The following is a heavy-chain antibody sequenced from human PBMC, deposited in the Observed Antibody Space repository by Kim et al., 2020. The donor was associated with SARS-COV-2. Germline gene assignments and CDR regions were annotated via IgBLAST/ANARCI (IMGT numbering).Heavy chain of an antibody. V-gene: IGHV5-51*03. D-gene: IGHD3-3*01. CDR1: GYSFTSYW. Sequence: GKSLKISCKGSGYSFTSYWIGWVRQMPGKGLEWMGIIYPGDSDTRYSPSFQGQVTISADKSISTAYLQWSSLKASDTAMYYCARSLYDFWSGYYPGRYYYYYYGMDVWGQGTTVTVSS. J-gene: IGHJ6*02. CDR3: ARSLYDFWSGYYPGRYYYYYYGMDV. CDR2: IYPGDSDT.